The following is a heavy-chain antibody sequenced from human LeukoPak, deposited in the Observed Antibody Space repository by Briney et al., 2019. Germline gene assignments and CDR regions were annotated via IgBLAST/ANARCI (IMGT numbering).Heavy chain of an antibody. V-gene: IGHV1-2*02. CDR3: ARATKVVSGKAAWFDP. CDR1: GYTFTGYY. CDR2: ISSDSGGT. J-gene: IGHJ5*02. D-gene: IGHD6-19*01. Sequence: GASVKVSCKASGYTFTGYYIYWVRQAPGQGLEWMGWISSDSGGTNNAQKFQGRVTMTRDTSISTAYMEVSSLRSDDTAVYYCARATKVVSGKAAWFDPWGQGTPVTVSS.